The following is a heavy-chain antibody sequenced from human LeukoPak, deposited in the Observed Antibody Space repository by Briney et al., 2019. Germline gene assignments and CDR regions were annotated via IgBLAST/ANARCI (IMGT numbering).Heavy chain of an antibody. Sequence: SETLSLTCTVFGGSISSYYWSWIRQPPGKGLEWIGCIYYSGSTNYNPSLKSRVTISVDTSKNQFSLKLSSVTAADTAVYYCARDSGSSGWYNYYYYYYMDVWGKGTTVTVSS. CDR3: ARDSGSSGWYNYYYYYYMDV. CDR1: GGSISSYY. CDR2: IYYSGST. D-gene: IGHD6-19*01. V-gene: IGHV4-59*01. J-gene: IGHJ6*03.